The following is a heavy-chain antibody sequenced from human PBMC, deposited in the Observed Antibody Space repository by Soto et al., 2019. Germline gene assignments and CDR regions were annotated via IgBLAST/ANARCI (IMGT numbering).Heavy chain of an antibody. D-gene: IGHD6-19*01. CDR2: IIPIFGTA. Sequence: QAQLEQSGGEVKKPGSSVKVSCKASRVAFSKFIVTWVRQAPGLGLEWVGEIIPIFGTANYAQKFQGRVTITADESTSTSYMEVNNLISEDTAVYYCAKVRYSSPMGYYYGMDVWGQGITVTVSS. CDR3: AKVRYSSPMGYYYGMDV. CDR1: RVAFSKFI. J-gene: IGHJ6*02. V-gene: IGHV1-69*01.